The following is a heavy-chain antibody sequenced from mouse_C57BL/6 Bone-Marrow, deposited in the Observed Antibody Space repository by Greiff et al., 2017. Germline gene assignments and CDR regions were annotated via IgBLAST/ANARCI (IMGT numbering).Heavy chain of an antibody. V-gene: IGHV2-6*03. D-gene: IGHD2-3*01. Sequence: VQLVESGPGLVAPSQSLSITCTVSGFSLTSYGVHWVRQPPGKGLEWLVVIWSDGSTTYNSALKSRLSISKDNSKSQVFLKMNSLQSDDTAMYYCAREIYVGYSAWFAYWGQGTLVTVSA. J-gene: IGHJ3*01. CDR1: GFSLTSYG. CDR3: AREIYVGYSAWFAY. CDR2: IWSDGST.